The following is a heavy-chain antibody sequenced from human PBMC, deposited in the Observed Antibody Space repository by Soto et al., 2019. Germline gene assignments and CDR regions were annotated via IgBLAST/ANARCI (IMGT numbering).Heavy chain of an antibody. J-gene: IGHJ5*02. CDR2: TYYRSKWYN. V-gene: IGHV6-1*01. CDR3: ARGPRRAAVLLLHWFDP. CDR1: GDSVSSNSAA. D-gene: IGHD1-1*01. Sequence: PSQTLSLTCAISGDSVSSNSAAWNWIRQSPSRGLEWLGRTYYRSKWYNDYAVSVKSRITINPDTSRNQFSLQLNSVTPEDTAVYYCARGPRRAAVLLLHWFDPWGQGTQVTVSS.